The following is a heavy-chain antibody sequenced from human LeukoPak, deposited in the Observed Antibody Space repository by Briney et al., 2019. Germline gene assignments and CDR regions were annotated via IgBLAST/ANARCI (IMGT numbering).Heavy chain of an antibody. CDR1: GFTFEDYA. Sequence: PGGSLRLSCAASGFTFEDYAMHWVRQAPGKGLEWVSGITWNSDNRAYADSVTGRFTISRDNARNSLYLQMNSLRIEDTALYYCVRDTTMWGQGTVVTVSS. J-gene: IGHJ1*01. V-gene: IGHV3-9*01. D-gene: IGHD3-10*01. CDR2: ITWNSDNR. CDR3: VRDTTM.